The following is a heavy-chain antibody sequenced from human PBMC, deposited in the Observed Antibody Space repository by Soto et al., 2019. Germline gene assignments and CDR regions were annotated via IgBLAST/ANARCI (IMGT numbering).Heavy chain of an antibody. CDR1: GFAFSSSR. J-gene: IGHJ6*04. V-gene: IGHV3-21*01. CDR3: ARDPAGAIFGVVIRLPGHYYGMDG. Sequence: PWGSLRLSCAASGFAFSSSRMKWVRQAPGEGRGWVSSISSSSSYINYADSVKGRFTISRDNAKNSLYLQMNSLRAEDTAVYYCARDPAGAIFGVVIRLPGHYYGMDGWGKGTTVTVSS. CDR2: ISSSSSYI. D-gene: IGHD3-3*01.